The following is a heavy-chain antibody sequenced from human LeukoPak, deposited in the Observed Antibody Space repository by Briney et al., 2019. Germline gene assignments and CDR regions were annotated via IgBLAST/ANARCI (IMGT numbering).Heavy chain of an antibody. D-gene: IGHD3-10*02. J-gene: IGHJ6*04. V-gene: IGHV3-30*18. Sequence: GGPLRLSCAASGFTFSSTGMHWVRQASGKGLDWVASISYDGSSKKYVDSVKGRFTISRDNSKNTLYLQMNSLRAEDTAVYYCAELGITMIGGVWGKGTTVTISS. CDR1: GFTFSSTG. CDR3: AELGITMIGGV. CDR2: ISYDGSSK.